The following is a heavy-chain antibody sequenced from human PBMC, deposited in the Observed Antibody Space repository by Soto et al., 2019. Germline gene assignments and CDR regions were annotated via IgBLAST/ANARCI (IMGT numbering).Heavy chain of an antibody. V-gene: IGHV4-31*03. D-gene: IGHD3-22*01. J-gene: IGHJ6*02. Sequence: QVQLQESGPGLVKPSQTLSLTCTVSGGSISSGGYYWSWIRQHPGKGLEWIGYIYYSGSTYYNPYLESRVTISVDTSKNQFSQKLSSVTAADTAVYYCARDNVEMHSSSYYPLDGSYYYYGIDVWGRGTTVTVSS. CDR1: GGSISSGGYY. CDR2: IYYSGST. CDR3: ARDNVEMHSSSYYPLDGSYYYYGIDV.